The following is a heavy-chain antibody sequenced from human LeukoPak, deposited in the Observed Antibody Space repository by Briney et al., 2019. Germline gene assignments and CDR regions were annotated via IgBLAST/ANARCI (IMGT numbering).Heavy chain of an antibody. CDR2: ISYDGSNK. Sequence: GGSLRLSCAASGFTFSSYAMHWVHQAPGKGLEWVAVISYDGSNKYYADSVKGRFTISRDNSKNTLYLQMNSLRAEDTAVYYCAREVKTEGIAAAGFFDYWGQGTLVTVSS. J-gene: IGHJ4*02. D-gene: IGHD6-13*01. CDR1: GFTFSSYA. V-gene: IGHV3-30-3*01. CDR3: AREVKTEGIAAAGFFDY.